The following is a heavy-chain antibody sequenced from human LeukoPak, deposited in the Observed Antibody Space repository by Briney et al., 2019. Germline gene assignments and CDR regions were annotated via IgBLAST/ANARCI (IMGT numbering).Heavy chain of an antibody. D-gene: IGHD1-1*01. J-gene: IGHJ6*03. Sequence: PSETLSLTCTVSGGSVTSTPYYWGWIRQPPEKGLEWIGYIAYSGSTNYNPSLKSRVTISVDTSKNQFSLKLRSVTAADTAVYYCARDGGKWNDDGYYHYMDVWGKGTTVTISS. V-gene: IGHV4-61*01. CDR2: IAYSGST. CDR1: GGSVTSTPYY. CDR3: ARDGGKWNDDGYYHYMDV.